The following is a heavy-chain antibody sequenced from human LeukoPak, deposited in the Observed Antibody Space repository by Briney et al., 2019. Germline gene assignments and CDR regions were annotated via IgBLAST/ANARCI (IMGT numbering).Heavy chain of an antibody. CDR3: AKAYYDSSGYSYYFDY. CDR1: GFTFSSYS. V-gene: IGHV3-21*01. Sequence: GGSLRLSCAASGFTFSSYSMNWVRQAPGKGLEWVSSISGSSSYMFYADPVKGRFTISRDNAKNSLYLQMNSLRAEDTAVYYCAKAYYDSSGYSYYFDYWGPGTLVTVSS. D-gene: IGHD3-22*01. CDR2: ISGSSSYM. J-gene: IGHJ4*02.